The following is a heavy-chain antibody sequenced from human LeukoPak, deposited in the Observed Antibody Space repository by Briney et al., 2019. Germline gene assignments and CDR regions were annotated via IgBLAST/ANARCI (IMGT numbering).Heavy chain of an antibody. CDR2: ISGDGDST. CDR1: GFTFSRSA. V-gene: IGHV3-23*01. D-gene: IGHD3-3*01. J-gene: IGHJ2*01. CDR3: ARDFWDDFEYFDL. Sequence: GGSLRLSCTTSGFTFSRSAMSWVRQAPGKGLEWLAAISGDGDSTYYADSVKGRFTISRDNSENTVYLQMHSLRADETAVYYCARDFWDDFEYFDLWGRGTLVTVSS.